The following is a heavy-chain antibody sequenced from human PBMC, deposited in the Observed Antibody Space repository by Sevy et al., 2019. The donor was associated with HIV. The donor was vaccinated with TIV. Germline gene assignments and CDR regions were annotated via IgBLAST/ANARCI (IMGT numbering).Heavy chain of an antibody. CDR2: IRNDPDGGTT. J-gene: IGHJ6*02. CDR1: GFTFRNAW. Sequence: GGSLRLSCTASGFTFRNAWMTWVRQVPGKGLEWVGRIRNDPDGGTTDYAAPVRGRFTISRDDSKNTMYLQMNSLKSEDTAVYSFNTDIVVQSGYSYDFSTFNPDLPDNSGADVWGQGTTVTVSS. V-gene: IGHV3-15*01. CDR3: NTDIVVQSGYSYDFSTFNPDLPDNSGADV. D-gene: IGHD5-12*01.